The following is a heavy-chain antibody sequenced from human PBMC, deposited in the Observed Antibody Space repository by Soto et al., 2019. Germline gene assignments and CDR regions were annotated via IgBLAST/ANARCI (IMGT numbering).Heavy chain of an antibody. J-gene: IGHJ3*02. CDR1: GYTFTSYD. CDR2: MNPNSGNT. CDR3: ASRLYCSSTSCYPPPDAFDI. Sequence: GASVKVSCKASGYTFTSYDINWVRQATGQGLEWMGWMNPNSGNTGYAQKFQGRVTMTRNTSISTAYMEPSSLRSEDTAVHYCASRLYCSSTSCYPPPDAFDIWGQGTMVTVSS. V-gene: IGHV1-8*01. D-gene: IGHD2-2*01.